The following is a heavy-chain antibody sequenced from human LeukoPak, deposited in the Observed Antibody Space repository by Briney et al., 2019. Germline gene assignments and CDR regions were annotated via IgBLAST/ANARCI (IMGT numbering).Heavy chain of an antibody. CDR3: ARGTPGSAEYYQH. CDR1: GYTFTGYY. CDR2: IIPDSGGT. J-gene: IGHJ1*01. Sequence: ASVKVSCKASGYTFTGYYMYWVRQAPGQGLEWMGWIIPDSGGTNFAQRFQGRVTMTRDTSISTAYMELRRLRSDDTAVYFCARGTPGSAEYYQHWGQGTLVTVSS. V-gene: IGHV1-2*02. D-gene: IGHD3-10*01.